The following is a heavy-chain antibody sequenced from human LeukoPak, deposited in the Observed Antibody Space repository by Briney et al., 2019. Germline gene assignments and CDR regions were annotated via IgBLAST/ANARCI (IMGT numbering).Heavy chain of an antibody. V-gene: IGHV3-48*03. CDR2: ISSSGSTI. J-gene: IGHJ3*02. CDR3: ARDRDSSYRRGVFDI. Sequence: SGGSLRLSCAASGFTFSSYEMNWVRQAPGKGLEWVSYISSSGSTIYYADPVKGRFTISRDNAKNSLYLQMNSLRAEDTAVYYCARDRDSSYRRGVFDIWGQGTMVTVSS. D-gene: IGHD6-6*01. CDR1: GFTFSSYE.